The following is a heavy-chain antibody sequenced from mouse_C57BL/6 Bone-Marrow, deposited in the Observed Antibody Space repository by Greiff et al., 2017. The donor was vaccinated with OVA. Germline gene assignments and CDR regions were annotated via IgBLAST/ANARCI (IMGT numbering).Heavy chain of an antibody. J-gene: IGHJ4*01. CDR2: IDPSDSYT. Sequence: VQLQQPGAELVRPGTSVKLSCKASGYAFTSYWMHWVKQRPGQGLEWIGVIDPSDSYTNYNQKFKGKATLTVDTSSSTAYMQLSSLTSEDSAVYYCARRGYYGWGQGTSVTVSS. D-gene: IGHD2-1*01. V-gene: IGHV1-59*01. CDR3: ARRGYYG. CDR1: GYAFTSYW.